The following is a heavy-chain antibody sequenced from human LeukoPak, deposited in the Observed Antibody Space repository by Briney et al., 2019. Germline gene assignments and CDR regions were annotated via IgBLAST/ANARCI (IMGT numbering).Heavy chain of an antibody. CDR3: ARGRAPGYCTL. CDR2: INHSGST. D-gene: IGHD2-8*01. J-gene: IGHJ4*02. Sequence: SETLSLTCAVYGVSFSGYYWSWIRQPPGKGLEWIGEINHSGSTNYSPSLKSRVTISVDTSKNQFSLKLSSVTAADTAVYYCARGRAPGYCTLWGQGTLVTVSS. V-gene: IGHV4-34*01. CDR1: GVSFSGYY.